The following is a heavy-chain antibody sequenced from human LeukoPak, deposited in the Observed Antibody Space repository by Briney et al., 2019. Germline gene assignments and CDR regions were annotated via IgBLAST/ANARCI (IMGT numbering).Heavy chain of an antibody. CDR1: GGSFSGYY. V-gene: IGHV4-34*01. Sequence: PSETLSLTCAVYGGSFSGYYWSWIRQPPGKGLEWIGEINHSGSTNYNPPLKSRVTISVDTSKNQFSLKLSSVTAADTAVYYCARHYLPNTEIDYWGQGTLVTVSS. CDR3: ARHYLPNTEIDY. J-gene: IGHJ4*02. CDR2: INHSGST. D-gene: IGHD5-18*01.